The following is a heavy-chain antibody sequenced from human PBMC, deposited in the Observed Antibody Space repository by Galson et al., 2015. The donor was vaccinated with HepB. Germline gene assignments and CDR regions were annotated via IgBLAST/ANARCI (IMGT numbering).Heavy chain of an antibody. V-gene: IGHV2-5*02. Sequence: PALVKPTQTLTLTCTFSGFSLSTSGVGVGWIRQPPGKALEWLALIYWDDDKRYSPSLKSRLTITKDTSKNQVVLTMTNMDPVDTATYYCAHAKGYDSSGYPTTGAFDIWGQGTMVTVSS. CDR3: AHAKGYDSSGYPTTGAFDI. CDR2: IYWDDDK. J-gene: IGHJ3*02. CDR1: GFSLSTSGVG. D-gene: IGHD3-22*01.